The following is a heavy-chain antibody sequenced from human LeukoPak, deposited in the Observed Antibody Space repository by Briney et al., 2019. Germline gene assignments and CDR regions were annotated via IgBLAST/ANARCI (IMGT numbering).Heavy chain of an antibody. D-gene: IGHD5-24*01. CDR2: IYYSGST. CDR3: ARLPHYNSYYFDY. J-gene: IGHJ4*02. Sequence: SETLSLTCTVSGGSISPYYWSWIRQPPGKGLEWIGYIYYSGSTNYNPSLKSRVTISVDTSKNQFSLKLSSVTAADTAVYYCARLPHYNSYYFDYWGQGTLVTVSS. CDR1: GGSISPYY. V-gene: IGHV4-59*01.